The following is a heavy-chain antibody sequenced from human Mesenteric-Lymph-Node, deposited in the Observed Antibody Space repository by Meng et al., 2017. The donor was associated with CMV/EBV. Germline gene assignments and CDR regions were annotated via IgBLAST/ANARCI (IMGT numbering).Heavy chain of an antibody. CDR3: AREGLTGPHYWRGLDY. V-gene: IGHV1-2*02. CDR2: INPNNGDT. J-gene: IGHJ4*01. CDR1: GYTFSDYY. Sequence: ASVKVSCKASGYTFSDYYMNWVRQAPGQGLEWMGWINPNNGDTRYSQNFQGRVTMTRDTSISTGYLRLSSLPSDDTAFFYCAREGLTGPHYWRGLDYWGQGALVTVSS. D-gene: IGHD3-3*02.